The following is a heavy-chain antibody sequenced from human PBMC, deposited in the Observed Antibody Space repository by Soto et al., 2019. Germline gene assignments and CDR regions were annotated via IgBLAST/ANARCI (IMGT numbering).Heavy chain of an antibody. CDR1: GFSISNHA. CDR3: AKVGVATDGDYL. V-gene: IGHV3-23*01. CDR2: ISGGGQAT. D-gene: IGHD3-3*01. Sequence: EGQLLESGGGLVQPGGSLRLSCVVSGFSISNHAMTWVRQAPGEGLEWVAFISGGGQATHYVDSVKGRFIISRDNSKNMVFLQMNSLRIEDTALYFCAKVGVATDGDYLWGQGTVVTVSS. J-gene: IGHJ5*02.